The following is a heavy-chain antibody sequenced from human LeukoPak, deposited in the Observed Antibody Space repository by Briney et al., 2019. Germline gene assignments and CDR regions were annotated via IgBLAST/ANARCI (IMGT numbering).Heavy chain of an antibody. CDR3: ARAPGGDAFDI. CDR1: GFTFSSYA. Sequence: GGSLRLSCAASGFTFSSYAMSWVRQAPGKGLEWVSAISGNGGSTYYADSVKGRFIMSRDTSKNTLYLQMNSLRAEDTAVYYCARAPGGDAFDIWGQGTVVTVSS. J-gene: IGHJ3*02. CDR2: ISGNGGST. V-gene: IGHV3-23*01.